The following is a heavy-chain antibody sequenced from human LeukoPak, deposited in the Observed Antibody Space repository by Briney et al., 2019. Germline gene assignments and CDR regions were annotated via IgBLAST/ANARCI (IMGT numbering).Heavy chain of an antibody. Sequence: SETLSLPCTVSGGSISSSSYYWGWIRQPPGKGLEWIGSIYYSGSTYYNPSLKSRVTISVDTSKNQFSLKLSSVTAADTAVYYCARETNIVVVVAATPNAFDIWGQGTMVTVSS. V-gene: IGHV4-39*07. D-gene: IGHD2-15*01. CDR2: IYYSGST. CDR3: ARETNIVVVVAATPNAFDI. J-gene: IGHJ3*02. CDR1: GGSISSSSYY.